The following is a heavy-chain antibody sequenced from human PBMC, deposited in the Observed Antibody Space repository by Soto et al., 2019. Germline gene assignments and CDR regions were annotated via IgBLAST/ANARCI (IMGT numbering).Heavy chain of an antibody. Sequence: XGSLKLSCAASGCTFSSYEINWVRQAPGKGLEWVSYISSSGYTIYYADSVKGRFTISRDNAKNSLFLQMNSLRAEDTAVYYCARDKGSGYNHGGFDYSRQGNLVTVSS. V-gene: IGHV3-48*03. D-gene: IGHD5-12*01. CDR2: ISSSGYTI. J-gene: IGHJ4*02. CDR3: ARDKGSGYNHGGFDY. CDR1: GCTFSSYE.